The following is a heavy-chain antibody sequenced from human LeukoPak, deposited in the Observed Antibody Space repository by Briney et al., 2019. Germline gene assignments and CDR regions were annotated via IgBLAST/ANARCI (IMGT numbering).Heavy chain of an antibody. CDR2: LSGSGGST. D-gene: IGHD3-10*01. CDR1: GFTFSSYA. CDR3: AKENLWFGELLSSSNSHLDY. Sequence: GGSLRLSCAASGFTFSSYAMIWPRQAPGKALEWVSALSGSGGSTHYADSVKGRFTISRDNSQNTLYLQMNSLRAEDTAVYCCAKENLWFGELLSSSNSHLDYWGQGTLVTVSS. J-gene: IGHJ4*02. V-gene: IGHV3-23*01.